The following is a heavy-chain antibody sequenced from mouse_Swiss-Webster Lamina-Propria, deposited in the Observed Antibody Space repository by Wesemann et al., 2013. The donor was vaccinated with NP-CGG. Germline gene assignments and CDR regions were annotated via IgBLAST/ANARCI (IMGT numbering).Heavy chain of an antibody. CDR3: VRNSNWDGYYFDY. V-gene: IGHV2-2-2*01. Sequence: LEWLGVIWSGGSTDYNAAFISRLSISKDNSKSQVFFKMNSLQADDTAIYYCVRNSNWDGYYFDYWGQGTTLTVSS. J-gene: IGHJ2*01. D-gene: IGHD4-1*02. CDR2: IWSGGST.